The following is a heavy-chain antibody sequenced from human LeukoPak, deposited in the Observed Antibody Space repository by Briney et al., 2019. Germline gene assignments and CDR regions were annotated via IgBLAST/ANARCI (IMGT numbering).Heavy chain of an antibody. J-gene: IGHJ4*02. CDR1: GGSFSGYY. CDR3: ARDGLLGLPLDY. Sequence: SETLSLTCAVYGGSFSGYYWSWIRQPPGKGLEWIGEINHSGSTNYNPSLKSRVTISVDTSKNQFSLKLSSVTAADTAVYYCARDGLLGLPLDYWGQGTLVTVSS. V-gene: IGHV4-34*01. CDR2: INHSGST. D-gene: IGHD5-18*01.